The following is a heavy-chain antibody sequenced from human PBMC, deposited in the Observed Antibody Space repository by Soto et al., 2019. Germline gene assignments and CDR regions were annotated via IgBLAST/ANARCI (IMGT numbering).Heavy chain of an antibody. CDR2: VHSSGIT. CDR1: GGSVSNDNFY. D-gene: IGHD3-16*01. CDR3: ARGLTMGQLPSHFDH. V-gene: IGHV4-61*01. Sequence: SETLSLTCTVSGGSVSNDNFYWSWIRQPPGKGLEWIGYVHSSGITNYNPSLKRRVTISVDTSRNQFSLRLSSVTAADTAVYYCARGLTMGQLPSHFDHWGQGTLVTVSS. J-gene: IGHJ5*02.